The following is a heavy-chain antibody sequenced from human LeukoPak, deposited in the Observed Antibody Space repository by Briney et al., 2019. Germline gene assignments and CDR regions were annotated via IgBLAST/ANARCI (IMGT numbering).Heavy chain of an antibody. J-gene: IGHJ4*02. D-gene: IGHD6-13*01. V-gene: IGHV3-7*01. CDR3: ARGIGIAAPFDY. CDR2: IKQDGSEK. Sequence: WVRKATGQGAEWVANIKQDGSEKYYVDSVKGRFTISRDNAKNSLYLQMNSLRAEDTAVYYCARGIGIAAPFDYWGQGTLVTVSS.